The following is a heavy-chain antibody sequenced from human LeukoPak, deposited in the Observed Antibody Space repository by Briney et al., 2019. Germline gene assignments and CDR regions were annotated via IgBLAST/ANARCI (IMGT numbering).Heavy chain of an antibody. Sequence: SETLSLTCTVSGYSISSGYYWGWIRQPPGKGLEWIGSIYYSGSTYYNPSLKSRVTISVDTSKNQFSLKLSSVTAADTAVYYCARYRGGAYSSSQEYFQHWGQGTLVTVSS. CDR2: IYYSGST. J-gene: IGHJ1*01. V-gene: IGHV4-38-2*02. CDR1: GYSISSGYY. CDR3: ARYRGGAYSSSQEYFQH. D-gene: IGHD6-13*01.